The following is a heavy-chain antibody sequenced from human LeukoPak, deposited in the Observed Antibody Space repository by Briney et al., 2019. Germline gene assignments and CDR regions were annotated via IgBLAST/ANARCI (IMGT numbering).Heavy chain of an antibody. CDR3: ASPRYYSEY. Sequence: PGGSLRLSCAASGFTFSSYAMNWVRQAPGKGLEWVSAISGSGDNTYYADSVRGRFTISRDNSKNTLYLEMNSLRAEDTAVYYCASPRYYSEYWGQGTLVTVSS. CDR1: GFTFSSYA. J-gene: IGHJ4*02. V-gene: IGHV3-23*01. CDR2: ISGSGDNT.